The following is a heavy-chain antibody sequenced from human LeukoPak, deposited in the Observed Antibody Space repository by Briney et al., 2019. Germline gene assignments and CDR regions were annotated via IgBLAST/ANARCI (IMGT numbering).Heavy chain of an antibody. CDR1: GNYL. CDR3: VSFYETY. V-gene: IGHV3-74*01. Sequence: GGSLRLSCAASGNYLMHWVRQAPGKGLVWVSHINSDGSWASYADSVKGRFTISKDNAKNTVYLQMNSLRAEDTAVYYCVSFYETYWGRGTLVTVSS. D-gene: IGHD2/OR15-2a*01. CDR2: INSDGSWA. J-gene: IGHJ4*02.